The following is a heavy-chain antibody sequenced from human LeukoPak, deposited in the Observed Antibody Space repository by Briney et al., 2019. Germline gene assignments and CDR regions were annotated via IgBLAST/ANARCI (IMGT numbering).Heavy chain of an antibody. D-gene: IGHD5-18*01. CDR3: ARGAGIQLWLNWFDP. V-gene: IGHV4-38-2*02. CDR2: IYHSGST. CDR1: GYSISSGYY. Sequence: KASETLSLTCSFPGYSISSGYYWGWIRQPPGQGLEWIGNIYHSGSTYYNPSLKSRVTISVDTSKNQFSLKLSSVTAADTAVYYCARGAGIQLWLNWFDPWGQGTLVTVSS. J-gene: IGHJ5*02.